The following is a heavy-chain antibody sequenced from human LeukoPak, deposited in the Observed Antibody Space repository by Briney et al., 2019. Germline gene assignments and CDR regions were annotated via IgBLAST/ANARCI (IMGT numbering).Heavy chain of an antibody. CDR1: GYTFTGYY. CDR2: INPNSGGT. Sequence: ASVKASCKASGYTFTGYYMHWVRQAPGQGLEWMGWINPNSGGTNYAQKFQGRVTMTRDTSISTAYMELSRLRSDDTAVYYCARDVYGGYSYADPWGQGTLVTVSS. J-gene: IGHJ5*02. D-gene: IGHD5-18*01. CDR3: ARDVYGGYSYADP. V-gene: IGHV1-2*02.